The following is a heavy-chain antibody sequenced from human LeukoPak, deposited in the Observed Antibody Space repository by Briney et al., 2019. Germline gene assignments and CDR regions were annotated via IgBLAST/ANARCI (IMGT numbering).Heavy chain of an antibody. CDR1: GFTFSSYG. CDR3: ARAPYCSGGTCLPTDY. Sequence: GGTLRLSCAASGFTFSSYGMSWVRQAPGKGLEWVSAISGSGGSTYYADSVEGRFTISRDNSKNTLYLQMNSLRAEDTAVYYCARAPYCSGGTCLPTDYWGQGTLVTVSS. D-gene: IGHD2-15*01. J-gene: IGHJ4*02. V-gene: IGHV3-23*01. CDR2: ISGSGGST.